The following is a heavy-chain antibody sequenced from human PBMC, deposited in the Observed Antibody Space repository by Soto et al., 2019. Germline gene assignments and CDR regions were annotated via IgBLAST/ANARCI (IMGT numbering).Heavy chain of an antibody. J-gene: IGHJ5*02. CDR3: ARWGRVLRYCSGGSCYTWFDP. CDR1: GGTFSSYA. CDR2: IIPIFGTA. V-gene: IGHV1-69*01. Sequence: QVQLVQSGAEVKKPGSSVKVSCKASGGTFSSYAISWVRQAPGQGLEWMGGIIPIFGTANYAQKFQGRVTITADESTSTADMELSSLRSEDTAVYYCARWGRVLRYCSGGSCYTWFDPWGQGTLVTVSS. D-gene: IGHD2-15*01.